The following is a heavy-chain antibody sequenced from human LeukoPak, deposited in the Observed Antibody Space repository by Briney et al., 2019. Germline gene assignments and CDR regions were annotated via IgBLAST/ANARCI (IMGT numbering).Heavy chain of an antibody. CDR1: GVSFSGYY. V-gene: IGHV4-34*01. D-gene: IGHD6-19*01. J-gene: IGHJ4*02. Sequence: TTSETLSLTCAVYGVSFSGYYWSWLRQPPGKGLEWIGEINHSGSTNYNPSLKSRVTISVDTSKNQFSLKLSSVTAADTAVYYCARARQWLVRSPFDYWGQGTLVTVSS. CDR3: ARARQWLVRSPFDY. CDR2: INHSGST.